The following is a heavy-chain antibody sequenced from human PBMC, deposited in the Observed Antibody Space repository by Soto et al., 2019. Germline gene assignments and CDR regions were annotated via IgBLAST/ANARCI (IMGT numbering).Heavy chain of an antibody. D-gene: IGHD3-3*01. CDR1: GFTFSSYA. V-gene: IGHV3-23*01. Sequence: EVQLLESGGGLVQPGGSLRLYCAASGFTFSSYAMSWVRQAPGKGLEWVSAISGSGGSTYYADSVKGRFTISRDNSKNTLYLQMNSLSAEDTAVYYCAVWSGPPFAVFDIWGQGTMVTVSS. CDR2: ISGSGGST. J-gene: IGHJ3*02. CDR3: AVWSGPPFAVFDI.